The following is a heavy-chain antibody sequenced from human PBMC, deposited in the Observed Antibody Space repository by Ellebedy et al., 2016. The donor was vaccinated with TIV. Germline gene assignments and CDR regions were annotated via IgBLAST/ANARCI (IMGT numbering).Heavy chain of an antibody. CDR2: ISGSDGST. Sequence: GGSLRLXXAASGFTFSSYAMSWVRQAPGKGLEWVSAISGSDGSTYYADSVKGRFTISRDNSKNTLYLQMNSLRAEDTAVYYCARVVPAANRGAFDIWGQGTMVTVSS. CDR3: ARVVPAANRGAFDI. J-gene: IGHJ3*02. V-gene: IGHV3-23*01. CDR1: GFTFSSYA. D-gene: IGHD2-2*01.